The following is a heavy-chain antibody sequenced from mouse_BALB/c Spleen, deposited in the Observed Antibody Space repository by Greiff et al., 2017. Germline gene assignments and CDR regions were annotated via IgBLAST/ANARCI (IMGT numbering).Heavy chain of an antibody. CDR3: ANYGWAY. CDR2: ISSGGST. Sequence: EVNLVESGGGLVKPGGSLKLSCAASGFTFSSYAMSWVRQTPEKRLEWVASISSGGSTYYPDSVKGRFTISRDNARNILYLQMSSLRSEDTAMYYCANYGWAYWGQGTLVTVSA. CDR1: GFTFSSYA. D-gene: IGHD1-2*01. V-gene: IGHV5-6-5*01. J-gene: IGHJ3*01.